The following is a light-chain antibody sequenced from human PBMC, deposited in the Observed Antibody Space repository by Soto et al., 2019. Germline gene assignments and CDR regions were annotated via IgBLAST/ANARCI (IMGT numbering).Light chain of an antibody. CDR3: QTWGTGIQV. CDR1: SGHSSYA. V-gene: IGLV4-69*01. J-gene: IGLJ3*02. CDR2: LNTDGSH. Sequence: QSVLTQSPSASASLGASVKLTCTLSSGHSSYAIAWHQQQPEQGPRYLMKLNTDGSHSKGDGIPDRFSGSSSGAERYLIISSLQSEDEADYYCQTWGTGIQVFGGGTKLTVL.